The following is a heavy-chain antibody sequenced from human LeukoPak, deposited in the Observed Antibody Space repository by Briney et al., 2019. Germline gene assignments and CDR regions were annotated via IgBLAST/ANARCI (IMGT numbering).Heavy chain of an antibody. CDR2: ISSSSSTI. Sequence: PGGSLRLSCAASGFTFSSYSMNWVRQAPGKGLEWVSYISSSSSTIYYADSVKGRFTISRDNAKNSLYLQMNSLRDEDTAVYYCARDEGYYGSGSYYLVWGQGTLVTVSS. J-gene: IGHJ4*02. CDR1: GFTFSSYS. CDR3: ARDEGYYGSGSYYLV. V-gene: IGHV3-48*02. D-gene: IGHD3-10*01.